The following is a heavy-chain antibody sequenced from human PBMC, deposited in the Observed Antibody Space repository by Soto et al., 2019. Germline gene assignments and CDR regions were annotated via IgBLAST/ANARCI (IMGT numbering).Heavy chain of an antibody. CDR3: AKGKGNDYGDYVDWFDP. V-gene: IGHV3-23*01. J-gene: IGHJ5*02. CDR1: GFTFSSYA. D-gene: IGHD4-17*01. CDR2: ISGSGGST. Sequence: PGGSLRLSCAASGFTFSSYAMSWVRQAPGKGLEWVSAISGSGGSTYYADSVKGRFTISRDNSKNTLYLQMNSLRAEDTAVYYCAKGKGNDYGDYVDWFDPWGQGTLVTVSS.